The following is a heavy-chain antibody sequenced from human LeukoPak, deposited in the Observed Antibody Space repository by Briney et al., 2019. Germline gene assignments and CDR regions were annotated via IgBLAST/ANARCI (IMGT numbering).Heavy chain of an antibody. Sequence: PSETLSLTCNVSGGSINYYYWSWIRQPPGQGLEWIGHIYHTGSTNYNPSLKSRVTISIDTSKNQFSLKLTSVTATDTAVYFCARYHPTGSSLDVWGQGTTVTVSS. CDR3: ARYHPTGSSLDV. V-gene: IGHV4-59*13. CDR1: GGSINYYY. CDR2: IYHTGST. D-gene: IGHD1-1*01. J-gene: IGHJ6*02.